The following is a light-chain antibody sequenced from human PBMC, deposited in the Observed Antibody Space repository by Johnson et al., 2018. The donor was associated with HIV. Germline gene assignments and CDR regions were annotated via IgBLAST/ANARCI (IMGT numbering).Light chain of an antibody. V-gene: IGLV1-51*02. CDR3: GTWDSSLRSGF. Sequence: QPVLTQPPSVSAAPGQRVTISCSGRGSNIGSHYVSWYQQLPGTAPKLLIYENHKRPSGIPDRFSGSKSGTSATLGITVLPLGDEADYSCGTWDSSLRSGFFGTGTKVTVL. J-gene: IGLJ1*01. CDR1: GSNIGSHY. CDR2: ENH.